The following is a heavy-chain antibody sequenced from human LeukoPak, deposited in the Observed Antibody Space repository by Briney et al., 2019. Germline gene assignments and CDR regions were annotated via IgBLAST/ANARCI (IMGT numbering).Heavy chain of an antibody. V-gene: IGHV4-34*01. J-gene: IGHJ4*02. CDR2: INHSGST. CDR1: GGSFSGYY. D-gene: IGHD5-18*01. Sequence: SETLSLTCAVYGGSFSGYYWSWIRQPPGKGLEWIGEINHSGSTNYNPSLKSRVTISVDTSKNQFSLKLSSVTAADTAVYYCARAEYSYGSDYWGQGTLVTVSS. CDR3: ARAEYSYGSDY.